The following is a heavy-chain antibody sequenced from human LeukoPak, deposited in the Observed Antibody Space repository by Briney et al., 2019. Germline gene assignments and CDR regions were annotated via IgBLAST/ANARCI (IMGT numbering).Heavy chain of an antibody. Sequence: PGRSLRLSCAASGFTFSSYAMHWVRRAPGKGLEWVAVISYDGSNKYYADSVKGRFTISRDNSKNTLYLQMNSLRAEDTAVYYCARGRFLEWLLSDYWGQGTLVTVSS. D-gene: IGHD3-3*01. J-gene: IGHJ4*02. V-gene: IGHV3-30-3*01. CDR1: GFTFSSYA. CDR3: ARGRFLEWLLSDY. CDR2: ISYDGSNK.